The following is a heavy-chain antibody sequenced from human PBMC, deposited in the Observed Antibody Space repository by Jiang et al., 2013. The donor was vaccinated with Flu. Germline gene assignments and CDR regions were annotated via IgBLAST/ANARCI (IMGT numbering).Heavy chain of an antibody. V-gene: IGHV4-38-2*01. CDR1: GYSISSGYY. CDR2: IYHSGST. Sequence: LLKPSETLSLTCAVSGYSISSGYYWGWIRQPPGKGLEWIGSIYHSGSTYYNPSLKSRVTISVDTSKNQFSLKLSSVTAADTAVYYCARLSWPHYYGMDVWGQGTTVTVSS. D-gene: IGHD6-13*01. CDR3: ARLSWPHYYGMDV. J-gene: IGHJ6*02.